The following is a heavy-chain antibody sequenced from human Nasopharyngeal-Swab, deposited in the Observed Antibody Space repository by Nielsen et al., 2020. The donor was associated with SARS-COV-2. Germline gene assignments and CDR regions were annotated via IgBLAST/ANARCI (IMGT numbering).Heavy chain of an antibody. V-gene: IGHV4-30-2*01. CDR2: IYHSGST. J-gene: IGHJ6*03. D-gene: IGHD4-11*01. Sequence: RQAPGKGLEWIGYIYHSGSTYYNPSLKSRVTISVDRSKNQFSLKPSSVTAADTAVYYCARAVYYYYYMDVWGKGTTVTVSS. CDR3: ARAVYYYYYMDV.